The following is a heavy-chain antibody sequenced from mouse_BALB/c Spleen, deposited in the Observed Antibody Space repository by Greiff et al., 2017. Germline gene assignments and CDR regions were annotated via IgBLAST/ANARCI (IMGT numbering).Heavy chain of an antibody. J-gene: IGHJ4*01. Sequence: EVMLVESGGGLVKPGGSLKLSCAASGFTFSDYYMYWVRQTPEKRLEWVATISDGGSYTYYPDSVKGRFTISRDNAKNNLYLQMSSLKTEDTAMYYCARDQYAAMDYWGQGTSVTVSS. V-gene: IGHV5-4*02. CDR2: ISDGGSYT. CDR3: ARDQYAAMDY. CDR1: GFTFSDYY. D-gene: IGHD2-14*01.